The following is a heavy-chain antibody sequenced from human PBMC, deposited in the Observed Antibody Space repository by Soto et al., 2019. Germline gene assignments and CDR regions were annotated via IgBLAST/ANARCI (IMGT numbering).Heavy chain of an antibody. V-gene: IGHV3-23*01. CDR3: AKNGQWLATPPEA. CDR1: GFSFGTFV. J-gene: IGHJ4*02. D-gene: IGHD6-19*01. CDR2: ITESGYTA. Sequence: GGSLRLSCAASGFSFGTFVMTWFRQAPGGGLEWVASITESGYTASYAETVEGRFTVSRDNSKNKLHLQMNDLRAEDTATYYCAKNGQWLATPPEAWGQGTLVTVSS.